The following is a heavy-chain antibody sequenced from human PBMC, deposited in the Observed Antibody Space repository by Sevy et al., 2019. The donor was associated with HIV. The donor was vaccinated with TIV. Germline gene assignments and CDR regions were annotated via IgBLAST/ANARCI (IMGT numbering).Heavy chain of an antibody. CDR1: GGSFTEYY. CDR3: ARGYYFNSESDRLHRRINWLDP. Sequence: SETLSLTCAVYGGSFTEYYWTWIRQPPGKGLEWIGEITHSGRTNSNPSLKSRVTISVDSSKNQFSLTLTSVTAADTAVYYCARGYYFNSESDRLHRRINWLDPWGQGTLVTVSS. CDR2: ITHSGRT. J-gene: IGHJ5*02. D-gene: IGHD3-10*01. V-gene: IGHV4-34*01.